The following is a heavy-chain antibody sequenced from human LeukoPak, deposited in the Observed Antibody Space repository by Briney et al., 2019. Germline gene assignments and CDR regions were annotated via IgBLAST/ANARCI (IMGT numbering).Heavy chain of an antibody. CDR2: ISRSGSIK. Sequence: PGGSLRLSCVASGFTFSSYEMNWVRQAPGKGLEWVSYISRSGSIKYYADSVKGRFTISRDNAKNSLYLQMNSLRAEDTAVYYCARLHDYGDYEAYWGQGTLVTVS. CDR1: GFTFSSYE. CDR3: ARLHDYGDYEAY. J-gene: IGHJ4*02. V-gene: IGHV3-48*03. D-gene: IGHD4-17*01.